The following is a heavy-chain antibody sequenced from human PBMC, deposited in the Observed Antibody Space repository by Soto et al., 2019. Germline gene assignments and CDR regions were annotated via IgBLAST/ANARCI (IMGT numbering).Heavy chain of an antibody. CDR2: ISYDGSDK. J-gene: IGHJ4*02. V-gene: IGHV3-30*18. D-gene: IGHD2-2*01. CDR1: GFTFNTFG. Sequence: EQLVESGGGVVLPGRSLRLSCAASGFTFNTFGMHWVRQAPGKGLEWVAVISYDGSDKYYSDSVRGRFTISRDNSMNTLYLQMNSLRTEDTAVYYCANSPNFYCSSYHCYKYYFDYWGQGTLVTVSS. CDR3: ANSPNFYCSSYHCYKYYFDY.